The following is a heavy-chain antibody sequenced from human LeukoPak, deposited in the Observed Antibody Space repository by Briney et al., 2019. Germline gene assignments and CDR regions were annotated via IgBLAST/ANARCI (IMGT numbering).Heavy chain of an antibody. CDR3: ARDRGSREDGMDV. J-gene: IGHJ6*02. Sequence: GGSLRLSCAASGFTFSSYGMHWVRQAPGKGLEWVAVIWYDGNNRYYADFVKGRFTISRDNSKNTLYLQMNSLRAEDTAVYNCARDRGSREDGMDVWGQGTTVTVSS. CDR1: GFTFSSYG. V-gene: IGHV3-33*01. CDR2: IWYDGNNR. D-gene: IGHD1-26*01.